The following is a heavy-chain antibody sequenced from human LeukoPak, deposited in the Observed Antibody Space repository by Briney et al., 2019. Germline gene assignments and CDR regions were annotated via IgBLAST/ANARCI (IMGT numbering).Heavy chain of an antibody. V-gene: IGHV4-34*01. CDR3: ARGAYYYGSGSYYNPDYYFDY. CDR1: GGSFSGYY. CDR2: INHSGST. Sequence: SETLSLTCAVYGGSFSGYYWSWIRQPPGKGLEWIGEINHSGSTNYNPSLKGRVTISVDTSKNQFSLKLSSVTAADTAVYYCARGAYYYGSGSYYNPDYYFDYWGQGTLVTVSS. J-gene: IGHJ4*02. D-gene: IGHD3-10*01.